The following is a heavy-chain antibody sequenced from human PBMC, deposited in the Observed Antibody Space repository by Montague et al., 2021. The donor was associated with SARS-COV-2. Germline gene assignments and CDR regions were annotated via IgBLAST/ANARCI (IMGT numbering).Heavy chain of an antibody. CDR2: IKQDGSEK. J-gene: IGHJ4*02. V-gene: IGHV3-7*01. D-gene: IGHD6-13*01. Sequence: SLRLSCAASGFTFSSYWTSWVRQAPGKGLEWVANIKQDGSEKYYVDSVKGRFTISRDNAKDSLYLQMNSLRAEGTAVYYCARVGSSSWYFDYWGQGTLVTVSS. CDR3: ARVGSSSWYFDY. CDR1: GFTFSSYW.